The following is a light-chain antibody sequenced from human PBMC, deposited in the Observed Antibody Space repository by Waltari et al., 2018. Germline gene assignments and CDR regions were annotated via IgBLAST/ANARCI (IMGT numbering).Light chain of an antibody. J-gene: IGLJ1*01. Sequence: QSALTQPRSVSGSPGQSVTISCTGTSSDVGGYKYVSWYQRHPGKAPKVMIYDVSKRPSVVPDRFSGSKSGNTASLTISGLQAEDEADYYCCSYAGSYTFYVFGTGTKVTVL. CDR1: SSDVGGYKY. CDR3: CSYAGSYTFYV. CDR2: DVS. V-gene: IGLV2-11*01.